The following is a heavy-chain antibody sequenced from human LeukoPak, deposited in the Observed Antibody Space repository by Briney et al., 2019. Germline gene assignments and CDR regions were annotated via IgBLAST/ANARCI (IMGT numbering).Heavy chain of an antibody. CDR1: GFTFNNYG. V-gene: IGHV3-7*01. D-gene: IGHD2/OR15-2a*01. Sequence: PGGSLRLSCAASGFTFNNYGMHWVRQAPGKGLEWVANIKQDGSEKYYVDSVKGRFTISRDNAKNSLYLQMNSLRAEDTAVYYCASSPTGPHTTWYHYMDVWGKGTTVTVSS. CDR3: ASSPTGPHTTWYHYMDV. J-gene: IGHJ6*03. CDR2: IKQDGSEK.